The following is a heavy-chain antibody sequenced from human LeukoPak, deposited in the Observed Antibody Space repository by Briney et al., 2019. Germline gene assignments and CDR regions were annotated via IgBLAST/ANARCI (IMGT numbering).Heavy chain of an antibody. V-gene: IGHV3-53*01. CDR3: ARAKPKNMVRGLIMRRESRYYFDY. D-gene: IGHD3-10*01. J-gene: IGHJ4*02. Sequence: GGSLRLSCAASGFTVSSNYMSWVRQAPGKGLEWVSVIYSGGSTYYADSVKGRFTISRDNSESTLYIQMNSLRAEDTAVYYCARAKPKNMVRGLIMRRESRYYFDYWGQGTLVTVSS. CDR2: IYSGGST. CDR1: GFTVSSNY.